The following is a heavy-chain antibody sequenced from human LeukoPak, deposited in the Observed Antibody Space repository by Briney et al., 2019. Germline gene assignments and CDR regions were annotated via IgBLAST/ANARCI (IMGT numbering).Heavy chain of an antibody. D-gene: IGHD3-10*01. J-gene: IGHJ3*02. Sequence: GGSLRLSCAASGFTFSSYGMHWVRQAPGKGLEWVAVISYDGSNKYYADSVKGRFTISRDNSKNTLYLQMNSLRAEDTAVYYCASSTDTKRITMVRGVINAFDIWGQGTMVTVSS. CDR3: ASSTDTKRITMVRGVINAFDI. CDR2: ISYDGSNK. V-gene: IGHV3-30*03. CDR1: GFTFSSYG.